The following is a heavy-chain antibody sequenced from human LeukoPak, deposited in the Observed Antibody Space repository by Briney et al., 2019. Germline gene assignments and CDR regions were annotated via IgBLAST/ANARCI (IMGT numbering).Heavy chain of an antibody. J-gene: IGHJ6*03. V-gene: IGHV1-8*03. CDR1: GYTFTNYD. D-gene: IGHD3-3*01. CDR2: MNPNSGNT. CDR3: ARAELYYDFWSGYYYYYYYYMDV. Sequence: ASVKVSCKASGYTFTNYDINWVRQATGQGLEWMGWMNPNSGNTGYVQKFQGRVTITRNTSISTAYMELSSLRSEDTAVYYCARAELYYDFWSGYYYYYYYYMDVWGKGATVTVSS.